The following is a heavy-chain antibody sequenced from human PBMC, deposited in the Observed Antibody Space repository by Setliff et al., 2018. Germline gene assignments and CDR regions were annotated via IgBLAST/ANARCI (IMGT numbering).Heavy chain of an antibody. CDR1: GASISRTSYY. J-gene: IGHJ6*03. D-gene: IGHD6-13*01. Sequence: SETLSLTCNVSGASISRTSYYWGWIRQSPGKGVEWIASVSFSGSTYYNSALKSRATIFAHKSQTHFSLRLTSATAADTAVYYCARESHKGRYSSIWGGYMDVWGKGTTVTVSS. V-gene: IGHV4-39*02. CDR2: VSFSGST. CDR3: ARESHKGRYSSIWGGYMDV.